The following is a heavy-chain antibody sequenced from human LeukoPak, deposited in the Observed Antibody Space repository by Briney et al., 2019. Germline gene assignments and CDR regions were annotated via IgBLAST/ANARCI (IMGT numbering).Heavy chain of an antibody. J-gene: IGHJ4*02. Sequence: GASVKVSCKASGYTFTGYCMHWVRQAPGQGLEWMGWINPNSGGTNYAQKFQGRVTMTRDTSISTAYMELSRPRSDDTAVYYCARGSGYSGYDGTFDYWGQGTLVTVSS. D-gene: IGHD5-12*01. CDR2: INPNSGGT. CDR3: ARGSGYSGYDGTFDY. V-gene: IGHV1-2*02. CDR1: GYTFTGYC.